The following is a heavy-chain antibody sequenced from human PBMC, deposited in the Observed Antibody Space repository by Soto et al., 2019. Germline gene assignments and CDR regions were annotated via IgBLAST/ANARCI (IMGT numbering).Heavy chain of an antibody. J-gene: IGHJ6*03. CDR1: GGSISSYY. CDR3: ASSPQPERYYYYMDV. D-gene: IGHD2-2*01. Sequence: LSLTCTVSGGSISSYYWSWIRQPPGKGLEWIGYIYYSGSTNYNPSLKSRVTISVDTSKNQFSLKLSSVTAADTAVYYCASSPQPERYYYYMDVWGKGTTVTVSS. CDR2: IYYSGST. V-gene: IGHV4-59*01.